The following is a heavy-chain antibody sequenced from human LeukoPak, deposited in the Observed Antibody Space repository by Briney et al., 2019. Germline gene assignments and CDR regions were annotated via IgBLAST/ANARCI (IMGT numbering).Heavy chain of an antibody. D-gene: IGHD3-22*01. V-gene: IGHV1-3*01. CDR2: INAGNGNT. CDR3: AREVREHYDSSGHFDY. Sequence: AASVTVSCKASGYTFTSYAMHWVRQAPGQRLEWMGWINAGNGNTKYSQKFQGRVTITRDTSASTAYMELSSLRSEDTAVYYCAREVREHYDSSGHFDYWGQGTLVTVSS. J-gene: IGHJ4*02. CDR1: GYTFTSYA.